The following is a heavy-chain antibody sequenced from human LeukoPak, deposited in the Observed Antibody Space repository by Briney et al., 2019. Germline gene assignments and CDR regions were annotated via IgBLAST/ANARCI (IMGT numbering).Heavy chain of an antibody. V-gene: IGHV1-46*01. J-gene: IGHJ6*02. CDR2: INPSGGST. CDR1: GYTFISYY. Sequence: GSSVTVSCKASGYTFISYYMHWVRQAPGQGLEWMGIINPSGGSTSYAQKFQGRVTMTRDTSTSTVYMELSSLRSEDTAVYYCARDMGAVATVVTQDYYYYYGMDVWGQGTTVTVSS. CDR3: ARDMGAVATVVTQDYYYYYGMDV. D-gene: IGHD4-23*01.